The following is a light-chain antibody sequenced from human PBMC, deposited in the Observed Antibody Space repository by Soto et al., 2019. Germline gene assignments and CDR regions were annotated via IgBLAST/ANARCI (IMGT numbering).Light chain of an antibody. CDR1: QSLLHSNGYNY. Sequence: DIVMTQSPLSLPVTPGEPASISCRSSQSLLHSNGYNYLDWYLQKPGQSPQLLIYLGSNRASGGPDRFSGSGSGTDFTLKLSRVEAEDVGVYYCMQALQTPITFGQGTRLEIK. J-gene: IGKJ5*01. CDR3: MQALQTPIT. V-gene: IGKV2-28*01. CDR2: LGS.